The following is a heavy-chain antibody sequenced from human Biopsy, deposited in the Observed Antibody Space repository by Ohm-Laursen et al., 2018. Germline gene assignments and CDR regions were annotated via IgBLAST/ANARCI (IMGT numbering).Heavy chain of an antibody. CDR3: ARLGNFWNAEDGLDL. D-gene: IGHD3-3*01. Sequence: GTLSLTCTVSGDSISSYYWSWIRQPPGKGLEWIGHASYSGYTNYNPSLKSRVTISVDTSKNHFSLNLRSVTAADTAVYSCARLGNFWNAEDGLDLWGLGTMVTVSS. V-gene: IGHV4-59*08. CDR1: GDSISSYY. J-gene: IGHJ3*01. CDR2: ASYSGYT.